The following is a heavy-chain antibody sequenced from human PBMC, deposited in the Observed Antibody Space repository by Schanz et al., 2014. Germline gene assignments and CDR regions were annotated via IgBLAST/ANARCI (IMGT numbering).Heavy chain of an antibody. V-gene: IGHV4-34*01. CDR3: ARGYDFWSGLRGGDY. CDR2: IHHSGSI. Sequence: QVQLQQWGAGLLKPSETLSLTCAVYGGPFSGYFWSWIRQSPGKGLQWIGKIHHSGSIIYNPSLKSRVTISVDTSNNQFSLKVTSVTAADTALYFCARGYDFWSGLRGGDYWGQGTLVTVSS. J-gene: IGHJ4*02. CDR1: GGPFSGYF. D-gene: IGHD3-3*01.